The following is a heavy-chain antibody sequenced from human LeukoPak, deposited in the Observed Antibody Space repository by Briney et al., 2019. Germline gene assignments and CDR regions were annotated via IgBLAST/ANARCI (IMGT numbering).Heavy chain of an antibody. CDR2: ITGSGGWT. CDR1: GFSFSSFS. CDR3: ARDSAPHRVILDF. D-gene: IGHD1-14*01. Sequence: GESLRLSCGASGFSFSSFSMNWVRQAPGKGLEWVSSITGSGGWTSYAGSVKGRFTISRDNANNSLYLQMRSLTVEDTAVYCCARDSAPHRVILDFWGQGTLVTVSS. V-gene: IGHV3-21*01. J-gene: IGHJ4*02.